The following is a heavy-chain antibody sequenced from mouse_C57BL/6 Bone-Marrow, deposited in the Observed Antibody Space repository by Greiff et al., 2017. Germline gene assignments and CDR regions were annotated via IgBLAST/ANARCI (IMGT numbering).Heavy chain of an antibody. Sequence: QVQLQQPGAELVKPGASVKMSCKASGYTFTSYWITWVKQRPGQGLEWIGDIYPGSGSTNYNEKFKSKATLTVDTSSSTAYMELSSLTSEDSAVYYCARSHYYGSSSFDYWGQGTTLTVSS. CDR3: ARSHYYGSSSFDY. J-gene: IGHJ2*01. D-gene: IGHD1-1*01. CDR2: IYPGSGST. CDR1: GYTFTSYW. V-gene: IGHV1-55*01.